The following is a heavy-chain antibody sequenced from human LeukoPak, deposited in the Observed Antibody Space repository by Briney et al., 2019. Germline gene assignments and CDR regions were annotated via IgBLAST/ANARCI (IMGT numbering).Heavy chain of an antibody. Sequence: SETLSLTCTVSGDSINTGGYYWNWIRQHPGKGLEWIGYIYYSVTTYYNPSLKSRPTISLDTSKNQFSLKLSSVTAADTAVYYCARDPTPGMYYFDYWGQGNLVTVSS. CDR2: IYYSVTT. CDR3: ARDPTPGMYYFDY. V-gene: IGHV4-31*03. J-gene: IGHJ4*02. CDR1: GDSINTGGYY. D-gene: IGHD4-11*01.